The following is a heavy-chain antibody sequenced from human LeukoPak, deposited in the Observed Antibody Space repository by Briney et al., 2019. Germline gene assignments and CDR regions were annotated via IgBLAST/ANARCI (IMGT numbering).Heavy chain of an antibody. D-gene: IGHD1-1*01. CDR2: INSDGSSK. CDR3: ARAVCNWNVSPDEDTFDY. CDR1: GFTFSSYW. J-gene: IGHJ4*02. V-gene: IGHV3-74*03. Sequence: RPRGSLRLSCAASGFTFSSYWMHWVRQAPGKGLVWVSRINSDGSSKTYADSVKGQFTISRDNAKNTLYLQMNSLRAEDTAVYYCARAVCNWNVSPDEDTFDYWGQGTLVTVFS.